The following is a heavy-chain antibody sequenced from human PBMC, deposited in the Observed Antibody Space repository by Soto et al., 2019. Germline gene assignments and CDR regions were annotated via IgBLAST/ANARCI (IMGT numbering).Heavy chain of an antibody. V-gene: IGHV3-33*07. Sequence: GGSLRLSCAASGFSFDEYAMTWVRQAPGKGLEWVAVIWYDGSNKYYADSVKGRFTISRDNSKNTLYLQMNSLRAEDTAVYYCARDLDSSGWYLLHYYYYGMDVWGQGTTVTVSS. CDR3: ARDLDSSGWYLLHYYYYGMDV. D-gene: IGHD6-19*01. CDR1: GFSFDEYA. J-gene: IGHJ6*02. CDR2: IWYDGSNK.